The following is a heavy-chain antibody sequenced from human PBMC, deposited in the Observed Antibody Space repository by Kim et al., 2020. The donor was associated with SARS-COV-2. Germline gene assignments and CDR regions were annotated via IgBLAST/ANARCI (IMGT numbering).Heavy chain of an antibody. D-gene: IGHD5-12*01. CDR2: ISSSSSYI. Sequence: GGSLRLSCAASGFTFSSYRMNWVRQAPGKGLEWVSSISSSSSYIYYADSVKGRFTISRDNAKNSLYLQMNSLRAEDTAVYYCARRDIVATIGGYYYYGMDVWGQGTTVTVSS. CDR1: GFTFSSYR. V-gene: IGHV3-21*01. CDR3: ARRDIVATIGGYYYYGMDV. J-gene: IGHJ6*02.